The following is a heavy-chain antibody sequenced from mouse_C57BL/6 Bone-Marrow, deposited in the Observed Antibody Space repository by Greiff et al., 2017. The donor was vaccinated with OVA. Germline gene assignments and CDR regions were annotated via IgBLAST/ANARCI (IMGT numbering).Heavy chain of an antibody. J-gene: IGHJ2*01. CDR1: GFTFTDYY. D-gene: IGHD1-1*01. CDR3: ARYPLYYGPDYFDD. CDR2: IRHKANGYTT. Sequence: EVQLVESGGGLVQPGGSLSLSCAASGFTFTDYYMSWVRQPPGKALEWMGFIRHKANGYTTEYSASVKGRFTISRDNSQSILYLQMNALRAEDSATYYCARYPLYYGPDYFDDWGPGTTLTVSS. V-gene: IGHV7-3*01.